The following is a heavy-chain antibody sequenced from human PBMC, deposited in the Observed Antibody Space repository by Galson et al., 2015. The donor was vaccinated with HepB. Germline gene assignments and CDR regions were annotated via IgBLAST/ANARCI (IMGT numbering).Heavy chain of an antibody. J-gene: IGHJ4*02. Sequence: SLRLSCAASGFTFDTYAMSWVRQAPGKGLEWVSGITASGATTYYADSVRGRFTISRDNSKDTLYLQMNSLRAEDTAVYYCAKDRRSGLAVAGERWGQGTLVIVSS. CDR2: ITASGATT. D-gene: IGHD6-19*01. CDR1: GFTFDTYA. V-gene: IGHV3-23*01. CDR3: AKDRRSGLAVAGER.